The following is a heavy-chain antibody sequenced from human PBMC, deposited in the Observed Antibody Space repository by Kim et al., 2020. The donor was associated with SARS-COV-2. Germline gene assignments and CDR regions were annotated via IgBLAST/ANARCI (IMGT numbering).Heavy chain of an antibody. CDR1: GGSISSGGYS. CDR3: ARGGGITMVRGVIRNWYFDL. D-gene: IGHD3-10*01. Sequence: SETLSLTCAVSGGSISSGGYSWSWIRQPPGKGLEWIGYIYHSGSTYYNPSLKSRVTISVDRSKNQFSLKLRSVTAADTAVYYCARGGGITMVRGVIRNWYFDLWGRGTLVTVSS. J-gene: IGHJ2*01. CDR2: IYHSGST. V-gene: IGHV4-30-2*01.